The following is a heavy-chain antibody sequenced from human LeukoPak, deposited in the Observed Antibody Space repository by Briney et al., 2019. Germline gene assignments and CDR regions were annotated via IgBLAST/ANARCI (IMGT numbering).Heavy chain of an antibody. V-gene: IGHV4-4*02. CDR3: ARGGYCSGGSCYHFDY. Sequence: SGTLSLTCAVSGGSISSSNWWSRVRQPPGKGLEWIGEIYHSGSTNYNPSLKSRVTISVDKSKNQFSLKLSSVTAADTAVYYCARGGYCSGGSCYHFDYWGQGTLVTVSS. CDR1: GGSISSSNW. J-gene: IGHJ4*02. CDR2: IYHSGST. D-gene: IGHD2-15*01.